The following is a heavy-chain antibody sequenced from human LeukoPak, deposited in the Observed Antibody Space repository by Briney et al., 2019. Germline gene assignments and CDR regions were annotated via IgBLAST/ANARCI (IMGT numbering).Heavy chain of an antibody. CDR1: GFTFSSYV. D-gene: IGHD2-15*01. V-gene: IGHV3-30*04. Sequence: GGSLRLSCAASGFTFSSYVMHWVRQAPGKGLEWVAIISYDGSNEYYADSVKGRFTISRDNSKNTLYLQMNSLRAADTAVYYCARPVVVAAHSDAFDIWGQGTMVTVSS. J-gene: IGHJ3*02. CDR2: ISYDGSNE. CDR3: ARPVVVAAHSDAFDI.